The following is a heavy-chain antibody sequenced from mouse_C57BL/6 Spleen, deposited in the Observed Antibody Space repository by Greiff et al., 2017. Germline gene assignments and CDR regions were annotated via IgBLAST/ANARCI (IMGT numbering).Heavy chain of an antibody. Sequence: EVKLVESGGGLVKPGGSLKLSCAASGFTFSSYAMSWVRQTPDKRLEWVATISDGGSYTYYPDNVKGRFTISTDHANNHLYLQMSHLKSENTDMYDCARDRSDYDRFFEVWGTGTTLTVSS. J-gene: IGHJ1*03. V-gene: IGHV5-4*01. CDR3: ARDRSDYDRFFEV. CDR2: ISDGGSYT. CDR1: GFTFSSYA. D-gene: IGHD2-4*01.